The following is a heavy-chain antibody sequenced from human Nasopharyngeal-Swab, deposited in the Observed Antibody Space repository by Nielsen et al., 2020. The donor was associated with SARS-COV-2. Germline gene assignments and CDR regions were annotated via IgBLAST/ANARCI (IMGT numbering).Heavy chain of an antibody. Sequence: GEALKISWAASGFTFSRYWMHWVRQVPGKGLGWVSRIDTDGSTTDHADSVKGRFTISRDNAKNTLYPQMNNLRAEDTALYYCARDVAGADSAWGQGTLVTVSS. D-gene: IGHD2-21*01. CDR3: ARDVAGADSA. CDR2: IDTDGSTT. CDR1: GFTFSRYW. J-gene: IGHJ5*02. V-gene: IGHV3-74*01.